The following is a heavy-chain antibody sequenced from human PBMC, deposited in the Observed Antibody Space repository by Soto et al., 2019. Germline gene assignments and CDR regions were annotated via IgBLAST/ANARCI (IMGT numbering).Heavy chain of an antibody. Sequence: ASVKVTCKASGYTFTSYGISWVRQAPGQGLEWMGWISAYNGNTNYAQKLQGRVTMTTDTSTSTAYMELRSLRSDDTAVYYCARDRHPKIRITIPGGRNWFDPWGQGTLVTVS. D-gene: IGHD3-3*01. V-gene: IGHV1-18*01. CDR1: GYTFTSYG. J-gene: IGHJ5*02. CDR2: ISAYNGNT. CDR3: ARDRHPKIRITIPGGRNWFDP.